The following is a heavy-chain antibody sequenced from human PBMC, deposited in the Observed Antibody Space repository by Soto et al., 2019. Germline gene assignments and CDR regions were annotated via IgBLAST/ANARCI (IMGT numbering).Heavy chain of an antibody. Sequence: SETLSLTCTVSGGSISSYYWSWIRQPPGKGLEWIGYIYYSGSTNYNPSLKSRVTISVDTSKNQFSLKLSSVTTADTAVYYCALHQAVAGTRYWGQGTLVTVSS. CDR1: GGSISSYY. J-gene: IGHJ4*02. D-gene: IGHD6-19*01. V-gene: IGHV4-59*08. CDR3: ALHQAVAGTRY. CDR2: IYYSGST.